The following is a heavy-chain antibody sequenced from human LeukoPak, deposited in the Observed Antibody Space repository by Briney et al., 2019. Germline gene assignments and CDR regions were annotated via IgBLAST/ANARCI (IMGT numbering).Heavy chain of an antibody. J-gene: IGHJ5*02. Sequence: GGSLRLSCAASGFTFSGSAMHWVRQASGKGLEWVGRIRSKANSYATAYAASVKGRFTISRDDSKNTAYLQMNSLKTEDTAVYYCTLKDYYDSSGYYYNWFDPWGQGTLVTVSS. CDR2: IRSKANSYAT. CDR3: TLKDYYDSSGYYYNWFDP. D-gene: IGHD3-22*01. V-gene: IGHV3-73*01. CDR1: GFTFSGSA.